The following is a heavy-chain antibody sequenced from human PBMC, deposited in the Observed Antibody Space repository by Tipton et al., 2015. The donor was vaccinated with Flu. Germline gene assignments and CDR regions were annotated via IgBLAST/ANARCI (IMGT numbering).Heavy chain of an antibody. CDR2: ICPGSP. Sequence: TLSLTCAVSGYSISDGYYWGWIRQPPGKGLEWIGNICPGSPYYNPSLKSRVTISIARSKNQFSLRLTSVTAADTAVYFCARRDFSNYVSEPKNWFDFWGQGTLVTVSS. J-gene: IGHJ5*01. D-gene: IGHD4-11*01. CDR1: GYSISDGYY. CDR3: ARRDFSNYVSEPKNWFDF. V-gene: IGHV4-38-2*01.